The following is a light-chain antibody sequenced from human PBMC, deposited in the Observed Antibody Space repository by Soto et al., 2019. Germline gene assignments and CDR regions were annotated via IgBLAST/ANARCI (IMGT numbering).Light chain of an antibody. CDR1: SSDVGGYNY. CDR3: SSYTSSSLVV. CDR2: EVS. Sequence: QSVLTQPASVSGSPGQSITISCTGNSSDVGGYNYVSWYQQHPGKAPKLMIYEVSNRPSGVSNRFSGSKSGNTASLTISGLQAEDEADYYCSSYTSSSLVVFGGGTKVTVL. J-gene: IGLJ2*01. V-gene: IGLV2-14*01.